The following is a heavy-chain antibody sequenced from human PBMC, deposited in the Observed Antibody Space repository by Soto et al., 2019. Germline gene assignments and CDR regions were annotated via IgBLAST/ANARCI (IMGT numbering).Heavy chain of an antibody. CDR2: IIPVFDSA. CDR3: AASTFLSGVSGYFHLAF. Sequence: QVHLVQSGTEVKKPGSSVKVSCKTSGDTFSNYAISWVRQAPGQGLEWLGGIIPVFDSASYAQRSRDRVTISGVKVTSPGYLELTSLTSEDTAVYYCAASTFLSGVSGYFHLAFWGQGTLVTVSS. J-gene: IGHJ4*02. D-gene: IGHD3-3*01. V-gene: IGHV1-69*06. CDR1: GDTFSNYA.